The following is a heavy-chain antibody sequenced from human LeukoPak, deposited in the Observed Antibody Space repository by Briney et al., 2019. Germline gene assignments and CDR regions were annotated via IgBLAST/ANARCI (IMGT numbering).Heavy chain of an antibody. CDR3: ARGDIAAAGTDLDY. Sequence: GASVKVSCKASGYTFTSYAMHWVRQAPGQRLEWMGWINAGNGNTKYSQKFQGRVTITRDTSASTAYMELSSLRSEDTTVYYCARGDIAAAGTDLDYWGQGILVTVSS. J-gene: IGHJ4*02. CDR2: INAGNGNT. V-gene: IGHV1-3*01. D-gene: IGHD6-13*01. CDR1: GYTFTSYA.